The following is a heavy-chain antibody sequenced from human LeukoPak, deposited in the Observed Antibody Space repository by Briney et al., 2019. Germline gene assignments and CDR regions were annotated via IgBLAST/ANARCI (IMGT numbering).Heavy chain of an antibody. CDR2: ISAYNGDT. CDR3: ARPGIKVRGVSSHFDY. Sequence: ASVKVSCKASGYSFSSYGISWVRQAPGQGPEWMGWISAYNGDTKYAQKFQGRVTLTTDTSTSTAYMELRSLRSDDTAVYYCARPGIKVRGVSSHFDYWGQGTLVTVSS. V-gene: IGHV1-18*01. CDR1: GYSFSSYG. J-gene: IGHJ4*02. D-gene: IGHD3-10*01.